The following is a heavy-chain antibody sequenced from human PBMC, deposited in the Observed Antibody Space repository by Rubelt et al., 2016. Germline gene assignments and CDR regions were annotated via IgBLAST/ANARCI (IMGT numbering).Heavy chain of an antibody. V-gene: IGHV3-30*02. J-gene: IGHJ1*01. Sequence: QVQLVESGGGVVQPGGSLRLSCAASGFTFSSYGMHWVRQAPGKGLEWVAFIRYDGSHKYYADSVKGRFTISRDNSKNTLYLQMNSLRAEDTAVYYCAKPARLDYGINAEYFQHWGQGTLVTVSS. CDR2: IRYDGSHK. CDR3: AKPARLDYGINAEYFQH. CDR1: GFTFSSYG. D-gene: IGHD4-17*01.